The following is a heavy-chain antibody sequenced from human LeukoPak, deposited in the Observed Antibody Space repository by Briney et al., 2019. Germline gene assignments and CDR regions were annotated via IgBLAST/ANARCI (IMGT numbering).Heavy chain of an antibody. V-gene: IGHV3-33*01. CDR2: IWYDGSKK. CDR1: GFTFSSYG. Sequence: GGSLRLSCAASGFTFSSYGIHWVRQAPGKGLEWVAVIWYDGSKKYYADSVKGRFTISRDNSKNTLYLQMNSLRVEDTAFYYCARDLAYSRLDYWGQGMLVTVSS. D-gene: IGHD5-18*01. CDR3: ARDLAYSRLDY. J-gene: IGHJ4*02.